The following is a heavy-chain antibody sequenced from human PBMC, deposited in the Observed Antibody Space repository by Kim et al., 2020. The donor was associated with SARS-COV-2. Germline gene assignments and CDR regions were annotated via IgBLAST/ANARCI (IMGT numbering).Heavy chain of an antibody. CDR3: VSPIGSYSGYYYGMDV. J-gene: IGHJ6*02. Sequence: ASVKVSCKASGYTFTSYGISWVRQAPGQGLEWMGWISAYNGNTNYAQKLQGRVTMTTDTSTSTAYMELRSLRSDDTAVYYCVSPIGSYSGYYYGMDVWGQGTTVTVSS. V-gene: IGHV1-18*01. CDR2: ISAYNGNT. D-gene: IGHD1-26*01. CDR1: GYTFTSYG.